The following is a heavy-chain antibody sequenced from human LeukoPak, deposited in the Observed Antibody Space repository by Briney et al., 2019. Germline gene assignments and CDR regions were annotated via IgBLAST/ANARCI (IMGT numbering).Heavy chain of an antibody. Sequence: SETLSLTCTVSGGSISSYYWSWIRQPPGKGLEWIGYIYYSGSTNYNPSLKSRVTISVDTSKNQFSLKLSSVTAADTAVYYCARGPSRSAAAGGRGCYFDYWGQGTLVTVSS. J-gene: IGHJ4*02. CDR3: ARGPSRSAAAGGRGCYFDY. V-gene: IGHV4-59*12. CDR2: IYYSGST. D-gene: IGHD6-13*01. CDR1: GGSISSYY.